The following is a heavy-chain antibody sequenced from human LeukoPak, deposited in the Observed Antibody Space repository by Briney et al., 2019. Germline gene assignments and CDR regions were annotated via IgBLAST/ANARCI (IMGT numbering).Heavy chain of an antibody. V-gene: IGHV1-3*01. Sequence: ASVKVSCKASGYTFTSYAMHWVRQAPGQRLEWMGWINAGNGNTKYSQKFQGRVTMTEDTSTDTAYMELSSLRSEDTAVYYCATGTFVVVVAATSFDYWGQGTLVTVSS. CDR2: INAGNGNT. D-gene: IGHD2-15*01. CDR3: ATGTFVVVVAATSFDY. J-gene: IGHJ4*02. CDR1: GYTFTSYA.